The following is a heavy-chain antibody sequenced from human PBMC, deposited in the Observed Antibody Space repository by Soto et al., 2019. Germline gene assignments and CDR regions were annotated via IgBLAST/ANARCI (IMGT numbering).Heavy chain of an antibody. CDR3: AKEGTTSPYNWFDP. J-gene: IGHJ5*02. D-gene: IGHD2-2*01. CDR2: VKHRPKNYGT. CDR1: GFTISDYY. Sequence: PGGSLRLSCVASGFTISDYYMDWVRQAPGKWLEWVARVKHRPKNYGTEYAASVTGRFIISRDDSQNSLFLQMNNVKAEDTAVYYCAKEGTTSPYNWFDPWAQGT. V-gene: IGHV3-72*01.